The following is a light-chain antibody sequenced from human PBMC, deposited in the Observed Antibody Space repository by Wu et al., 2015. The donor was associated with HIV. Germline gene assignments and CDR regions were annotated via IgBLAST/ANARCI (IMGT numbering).Light chain of an antibody. V-gene: IGKV3-20*01. CDR2: GAS. Sequence: EIVLRQSPGTLSLSPGERAILSCRASQRISNTYLAWYQQKPGQAPRLLIYGASIRATGVPDRFSGSGSGTDFTLTISRLEPEDFAVYYCQQYGSSPYTFGQGTKLEIK. CDR3: QQYGSSPYT. J-gene: IGKJ2*01. CDR1: QRISNTY.